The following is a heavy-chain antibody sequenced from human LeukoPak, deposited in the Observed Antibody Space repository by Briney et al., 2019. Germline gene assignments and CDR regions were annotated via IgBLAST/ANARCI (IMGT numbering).Heavy chain of an antibody. Sequence: SETLSLTCTVSGGSISSYSWSWIRQPPGKGLEWIGYIYHSGSTYYNPSLKSRVTISVDRSKNQFSLKLSSVTAADTAVYYCASSYGDYADLDYWGQGTLVTVSS. V-gene: IGHV4-30-2*01. CDR3: ASSYGDYADLDY. D-gene: IGHD4-17*01. CDR1: GGSISSYS. CDR2: IYHSGST. J-gene: IGHJ4*02.